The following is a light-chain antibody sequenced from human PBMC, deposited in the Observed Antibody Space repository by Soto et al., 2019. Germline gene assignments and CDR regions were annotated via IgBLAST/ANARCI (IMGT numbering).Light chain of an antibody. CDR2: DVS. CDR3: SSYTSSSTYV. CDR1: SSDVGGYNY. V-gene: IGLV2-14*01. J-gene: IGLJ1*01. Sequence: QSVLAQPASLSGAPGQSITLSFTGTSSDVGGYNYVSWYQQHPGKAPKLMIYDVSNRPSGVSNRFSGSKSGNTASLTISGLQAEDEADYYCSSYTSSSTYVFGTGTKVTVL.